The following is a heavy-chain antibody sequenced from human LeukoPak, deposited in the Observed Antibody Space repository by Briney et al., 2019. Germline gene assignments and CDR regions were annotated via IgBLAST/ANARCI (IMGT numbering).Heavy chain of an antibody. CDR2: ISAYNGNT. J-gene: IGHJ5*02. Sequence: GASVKVSCKASGYTFTSYGISWVRQAPGQGLEWMGWISAYNGNTNYAQKLQGRVTMTTDTSTSTAYMELRSLRSDDTAVYYCARDRYSNYVGWFDPWGQGTLVTVSS. V-gene: IGHV1-18*01. CDR1: GYTFTSYG. CDR3: ARDRYSNYVGWFDP. D-gene: IGHD4-11*01.